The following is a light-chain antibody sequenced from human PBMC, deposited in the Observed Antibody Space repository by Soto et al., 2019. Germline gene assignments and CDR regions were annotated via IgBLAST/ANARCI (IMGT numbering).Light chain of an antibody. Sequence: DIQMTQSPSSISASVGDRVTITCRASQGITTRLAWYKQKPGQAPTLLIYEASNLQSGVPSRISGSGSGTDFTLTISGLKPEDFENYYCQQANSFPITFGQGTRLEI. V-gene: IGKV1D-12*01. CDR3: QQANSFPIT. CDR1: QGITTR. CDR2: EAS. J-gene: IGKJ5*01.